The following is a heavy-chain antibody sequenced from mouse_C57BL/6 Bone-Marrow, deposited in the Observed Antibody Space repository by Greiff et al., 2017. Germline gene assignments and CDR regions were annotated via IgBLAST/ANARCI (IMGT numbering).Heavy chain of an antibody. CDR2: IYPGRGST. D-gene: IGHD1-1*01. CDR3: ARGDYGSSVFDY. V-gene: IGHV1-55*01. CDR1: GYTFTSYW. J-gene: IGHJ2*01. Sequence: QVQLQQPGAELVKPGASVKMSCKASGYTFTSYWITWVKQRPGQGLEWIGDIYPGRGSTNYNEKFKSKATLTVDTSSSTVYMQLSCLTSEDSAVYYCARGDYGSSVFDYWGQGTTLTGSS.